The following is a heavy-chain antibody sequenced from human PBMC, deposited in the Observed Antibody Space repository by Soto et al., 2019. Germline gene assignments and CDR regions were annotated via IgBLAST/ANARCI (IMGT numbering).Heavy chain of an antibody. Sequence: QITLKESGPTLVKPTQTLTLTCTFSGFSLSTSGVGVGWIRQPPGKALEWLALIYWNDDKRSSPSLKSRLTITKDTAKNQVVLTMTNMDPVDTATYYCAHSFGATYHFGYWGQGTLVTVSS. V-gene: IGHV2-5*01. J-gene: IGHJ4*02. CDR2: IYWNDDK. CDR3: AHSFGATYHFGY. CDR1: GFSLSTSGVG. D-gene: IGHD1-26*01.